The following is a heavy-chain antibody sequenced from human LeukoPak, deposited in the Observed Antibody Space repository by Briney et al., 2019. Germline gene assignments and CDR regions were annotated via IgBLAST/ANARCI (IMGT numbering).Heavy chain of an antibody. J-gene: IGHJ6*03. Sequence: GASVKVSCKASGYTFTSYGISWVRQAPGQGLEWMGWISAYNGNTNYAQKLQGRVTMTTDTSTSTAYMELRSLRSDDTAVYYCARDPPTPDYYYYYMDVWGKGTTVTVSS. CDR1: GYTFTSYG. CDR3: ARDPPTPDYYYYYMDV. V-gene: IGHV1-18*01. D-gene: IGHD1-14*01. CDR2: ISAYNGNT.